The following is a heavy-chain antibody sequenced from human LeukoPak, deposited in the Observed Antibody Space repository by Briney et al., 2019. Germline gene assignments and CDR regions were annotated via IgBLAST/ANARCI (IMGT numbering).Heavy chain of an antibody. CDR2: ITSDSTYI. CDR1: GLTFTGKT. V-gene: IGHV3-21*01. CDR3: AKDVLRFLEWSKGADY. D-gene: IGHD3-3*01. Sequence: PGGSLRLSCAASGLTFTGKTMNWVRQAPGKGPEWVSSITSDSTYIYYADSVKGRFTISRDNSKNTLYLQMNSLRAEDTAVYCCAKDVLRFLEWSKGADYWGQGTLVTVSS. J-gene: IGHJ4*02.